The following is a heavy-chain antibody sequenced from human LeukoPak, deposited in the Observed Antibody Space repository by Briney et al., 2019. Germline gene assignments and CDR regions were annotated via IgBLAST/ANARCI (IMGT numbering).Heavy chain of an antibody. J-gene: IGHJ5*02. CDR3: ARDRGGGSGYAFNS. D-gene: IGHD2-2*01. CDR1: GGSITDHY. V-gene: IGHV4-59*11. CDR2: VFHTGSA. Sequence: SETLSLTCTVSGGSITDHYWTWIRQPPGKALERIGYVFHTGSATYNPSLKSRVTISVDMSKSQFSLKLTSVTAADTAFYYCARDRGGGSGYAFNSWGQGTLVTVSS.